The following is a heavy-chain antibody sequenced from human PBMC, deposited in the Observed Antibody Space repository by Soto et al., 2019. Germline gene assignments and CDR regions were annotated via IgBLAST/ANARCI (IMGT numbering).Heavy chain of an antibody. CDR1: GYTFTGYY. D-gene: IGHD3-16*01. J-gene: IGHJ3*02. CDR3: ASRSVGGTGDAFDI. V-gene: IGHV1-2*04. Sequence: ASVKVSCKASGYTFTGYYMHWVRQAPGQGLEWMGWINPNSGGTNYAQKFQGWVTMTRDTSISTAYMELSRLRSDDTAVYYCASRSVGGTGDAFDIWGQGTMVTVSS. CDR2: INPNSGGT.